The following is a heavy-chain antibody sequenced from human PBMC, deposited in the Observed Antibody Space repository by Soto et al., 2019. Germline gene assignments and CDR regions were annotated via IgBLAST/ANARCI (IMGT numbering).Heavy chain of an antibody. V-gene: IGHV3-15*01. CDR2: IKSKTDGGTT. CDR1: GFTFSNAW. Sequence: EVQLVESGGGLVKPGGSLRLSCAVSGFTFSNAWMSWVRQAPGKGLEWVGRIKSKTDGGTTDYAAPVKGRFTISRDDSKNTLYLQMNSLKTEDTAVYYCTTGREYYDSSGPVDYWGQGTLVTVSS. D-gene: IGHD3-22*01. J-gene: IGHJ4*02. CDR3: TTGREYYDSSGPVDY.